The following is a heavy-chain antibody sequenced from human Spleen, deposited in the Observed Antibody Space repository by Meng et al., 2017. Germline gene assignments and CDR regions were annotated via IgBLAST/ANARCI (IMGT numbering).Heavy chain of an antibody. Sequence: GESLKISCAASGFTFGDYGMSWVRQAPGKGLEWVSNINWNGGSTSYADSVKGRFTISRDNAKNSLYLQMISLRAEDTALYYCAREGSDSGYGVDLWGQGTTVTVSS. CDR1: GFTFGDYG. V-gene: IGHV3-20*04. D-gene: IGHD3-10*01. CDR2: INWNGGST. CDR3: AREGSDSGYGVDL. J-gene: IGHJ6*02.